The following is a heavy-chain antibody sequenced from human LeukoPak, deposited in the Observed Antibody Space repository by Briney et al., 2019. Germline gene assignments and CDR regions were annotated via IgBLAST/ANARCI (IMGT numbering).Heavy chain of an antibody. CDR1: GFTFSDVC. Sequence: GGSLRLSCAASGFTFSDVCMTWARQAPGKGMEWVGRIKTKTDGATTDYAAPVKGRFTILRDDSENMLYLQMKSLKTEDTALYYCTTATELIVATIPDYWGQGTLVTVSS. CDR3: TTATELIVATIPDY. CDR2: IKTKTDGATT. J-gene: IGHJ4*02. D-gene: IGHD5-12*01. V-gene: IGHV3-15*01.